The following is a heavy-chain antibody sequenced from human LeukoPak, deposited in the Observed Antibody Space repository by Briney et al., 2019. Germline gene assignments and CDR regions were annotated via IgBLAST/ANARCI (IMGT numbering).Heavy chain of an antibody. CDR1: GGSISSYY. Sequence: SETLSLTCTVSGGSISSYYWSWIRQPPGKGLEWIGYIYYSGSTNYNPSLKSRVTISVDTSKNQFSLKLSSVTAADTAVYYCARGFRYSGRFDPWGQGTLVTVSS. CDR2: IYYSGST. J-gene: IGHJ5*02. CDR3: ARGFRYSGRFDP. V-gene: IGHV4-59*12. D-gene: IGHD1-26*01.